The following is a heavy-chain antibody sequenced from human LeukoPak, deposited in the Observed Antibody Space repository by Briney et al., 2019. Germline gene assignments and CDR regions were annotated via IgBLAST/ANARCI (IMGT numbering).Heavy chain of an antibody. J-gene: IGHJ4*02. Sequence: GGSLRLSCAASGLTFSTSPMNWVRQAPGKGLEWVSTSGTTGDTYYADSVKGRFTISRDNSRNTLYLQMTSLRAEDTALYYCATKTPGNYPYDYWGQGTLVIVSP. CDR2: TSGTTGDT. D-gene: IGHD3-22*01. V-gene: IGHV3-23*01. CDR1: GLTFSTSP. CDR3: ATKTPGNYPYDY.